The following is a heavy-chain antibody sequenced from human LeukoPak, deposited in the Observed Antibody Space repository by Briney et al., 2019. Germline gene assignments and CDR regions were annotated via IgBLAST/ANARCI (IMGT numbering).Heavy chain of an antibody. Sequence: ASVKVSCKASGYTFTSYGISWVRQAPGQGLEWMGWISAYNGNTNYAQKLQGRVTMTTDTSTSTAYMELRSLRSDDTAVYYCARRAPGISTGYSSYYFDYWGQGTLVTVSS. V-gene: IGHV1-18*04. CDR2: ISAYNGNT. D-gene: IGHD3-9*01. J-gene: IGHJ4*02. CDR1: GYTFTSYG. CDR3: ARRAPGISTGYSSYYFDY.